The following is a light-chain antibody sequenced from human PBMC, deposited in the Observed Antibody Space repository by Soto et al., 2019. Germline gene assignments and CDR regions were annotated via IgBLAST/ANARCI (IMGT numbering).Light chain of an antibody. CDR3: QQYSGPWT. V-gene: IGKV1-5*03. J-gene: IGKJ1*01. CDR2: EAS. Sequence: DIQMTQSPSTLSASVGDTVTINCRASQNINNWLAWYQQKPGKAPKLLIYEASNLEGGVPRRFSGSGSGTEFTLTISNLQPDDFASYFCQQYSGPWTFGQGTKVEI. CDR1: QNINNW.